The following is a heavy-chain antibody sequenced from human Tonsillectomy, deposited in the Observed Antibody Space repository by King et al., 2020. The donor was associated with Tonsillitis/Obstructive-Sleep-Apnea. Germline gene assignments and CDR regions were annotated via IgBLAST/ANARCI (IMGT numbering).Heavy chain of an antibody. CDR1: GFTFSSYA. Sequence: VQLVESRGGVVQPGRSLRLSCAASGFTFSSYAMHWVRQAPGKGLEWVAVISYDGSNKYYADSVKGRFTISRDNSKNTLYLQMNSLRTEDTAVYYCARTDTTADYGMDVWGQGTTVTVSS. CDR2: ISYDGSNK. J-gene: IGHJ6*02. D-gene: IGHD4-17*01. CDR3: ARTDTTADYGMDV. V-gene: IGHV3-30*04.